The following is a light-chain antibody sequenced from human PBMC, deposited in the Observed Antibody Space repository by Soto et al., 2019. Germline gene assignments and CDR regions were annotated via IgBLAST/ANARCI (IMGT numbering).Light chain of an antibody. CDR2: GAS. CDR3: QHYGSSLSIT. V-gene: IGKV3-20*01. CDR1: QSVSSSY. J-gene: IGKJ5*01. Sequence: ESVLTQSPRTLSLSPGERATLSCRASQSVSSSYLAWYQQKPGQAPRLLIYGASSRATGIPNRFSGSGSGTDSTLTISRLEPEDFTVYYCQHYGSSLSITFGQGTRLEIK.